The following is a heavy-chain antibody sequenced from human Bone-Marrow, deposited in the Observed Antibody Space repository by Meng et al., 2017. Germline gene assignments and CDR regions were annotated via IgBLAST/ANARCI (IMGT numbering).Heavy chain of an antibody. Sequence: GESLKISCAASGFTFSSYWMSWVRQAPGKGLEWVAVISYDGSNKYYADSVKGRFTISRDNSKNTLYLQMNSLRAEDTAVYYCARDRESSGWYVAYYYYGMDVWGQGTTVTVSS. D-gene: IGHD6-19*01. CDR1: GFTFSSYW. V-gene: IGHV3-30*03. CDR2: ISYDGSNK. CDR3: ARDRESSGWYVAYYYYGMDV. J-gene: IGHJ6*02.